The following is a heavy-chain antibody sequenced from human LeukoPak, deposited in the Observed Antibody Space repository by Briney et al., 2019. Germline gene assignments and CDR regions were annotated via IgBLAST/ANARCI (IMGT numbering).Heavy chain of an antibody. CDR2: IHYSGST. J-gene: IGHJ4*02. V-gene: IGHV4-59*12. CDR3: ARASDYAFDY. D-gene: IGHD3-22*01. Sequence: SETLSLTCTVSGGSISSYYWSWIRQPPGKGLEWIGYIHYSGSTKYNPSLKSRVTMSVDTSKNQFSLKVSSVTAADTAMYYCARASDYAFDYWGQGTLVTVSS. CDR1: GGSISSYY.